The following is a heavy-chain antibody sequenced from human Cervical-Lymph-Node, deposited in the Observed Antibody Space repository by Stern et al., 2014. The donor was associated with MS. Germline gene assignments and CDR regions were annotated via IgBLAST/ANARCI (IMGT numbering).Heavy chain of an antibody. CDR3: ARDPNESYIRDRNIYFGMDV. Sequence: QDQLVQSGPALVKPTQTLTLTCTFSGFSLTTSGMRVSWIRQPPGKALEWLARIDWDDDKLFSTSLQTRLTISKDTSKNQVVLTMTNMAPVDTATYYCARDPNESYIRDRNIYFGMDVWGQGTTVTVSS. CDR2: IDWDDDK. J-gene: IGHJ6*02. CDR1: GFSLTTSGMR. V-gene: IGHV2-70*04. D-gene: IGHD1-26*01.